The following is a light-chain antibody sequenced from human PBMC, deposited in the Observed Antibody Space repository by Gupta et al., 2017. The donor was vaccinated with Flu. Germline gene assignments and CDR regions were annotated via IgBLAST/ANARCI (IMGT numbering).Light chain of an antibody. J-gene: IGLJ2*01. CDR2: DDS. Sequence: SYVLAQPPSVSVAPGQTARITCGGDNVGSKSVHWYQQRPGQAPVLVVYDDSDRPSGIPERFSGSNSGNTATLTLSRVEAGDEADYYCQVWDGSRDHVVFGGGTKLTVL. V-gene: IGLV3-21*02. CDR3: QVWDGSRDHVV. CDR1: NVGSKS.